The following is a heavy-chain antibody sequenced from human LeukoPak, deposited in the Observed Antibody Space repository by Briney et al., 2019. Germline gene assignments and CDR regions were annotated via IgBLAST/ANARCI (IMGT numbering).Heavy chain of an antibody. CDR3: ARVPSGYCSGGSCSWFDP. CDR2: IYYSGST. V-gene: IGHV4-39*01. J-gene: IGHJ5*02. Sequence: PSETLSLTCTVSGGSISSSSYYWGWIRQPPGKGLEWIGSIYYSGSTYYNPSLKSRVTISVDTSKNQFSLKLSSVTAADTAVYHCARVPSGYCSGGSCSWFDPWGQGTLVTVSS. D-gene: IGHD2-15*01. CDR1: GGSISSSSYY.